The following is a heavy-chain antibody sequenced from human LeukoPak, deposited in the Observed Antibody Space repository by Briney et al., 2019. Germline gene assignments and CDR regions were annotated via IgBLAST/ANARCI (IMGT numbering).Heavy chain of an antibody. J-gene: IGHJ4*02. CDR2: ISYDGSNK. Sequence: GGSLRLSCAASGFTFSSYAMHWVRQAPGKGLEWVAVISYDGSNKYYADSVEGRLTISRDNSKNTLYLQMNSLRAEDTAVYYCARDWGVAGTGYYFDYWGQGTLVTVSS. D-gene: IGHD6-19*01. CDR1: GFTFSSYA. CDR3: ARDWGVAGTGYYFDY. V-gene: IGHV3-30-3*01.